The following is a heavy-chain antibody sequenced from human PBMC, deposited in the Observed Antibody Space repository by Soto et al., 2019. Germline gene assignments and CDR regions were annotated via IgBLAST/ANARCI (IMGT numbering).Heavy chain of an antibody. J-gene: IGHJ4*02. V-gene: IGHV4-31*03. CDR1: GSSISSGSYY. CDR2: IYHSGST. D-gene: IGHD2-15*01. Sequence: QVQLQESGPGLVKPSQTLSLTCTVSGSSISSGSYYWSWIRQHPGKGLEWIGYIYHSGSTYYNPPLKSRAPISLDTSKNQFSLKLSSVTAADTAVYYCARDYMAVVDWGQGTLVTVSS. CDR3: ARDYMAVVD.